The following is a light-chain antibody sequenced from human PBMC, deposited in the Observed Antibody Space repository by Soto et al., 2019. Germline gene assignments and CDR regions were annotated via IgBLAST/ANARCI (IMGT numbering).Light chain of an antibody. CDR1: SSDVGSYNL. Sequence: QSALTQPASVSGSPGQSITISCTGTSSDVGSYNLVSWYRQHPGKAPKLMIYESSKRPSGLSNRFSGSKSSNTASLTISGLQAEDEADYYCCSYVGSSTWVFGGGTKVTVL. V-gene: IGLV2-23*01. CDR3: CSYVGSSTWV. CDR2: ESS. J-gene: IGLJ3*02.